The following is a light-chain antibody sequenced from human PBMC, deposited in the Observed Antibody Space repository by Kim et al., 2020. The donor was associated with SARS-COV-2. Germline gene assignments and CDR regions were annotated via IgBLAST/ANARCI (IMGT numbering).Light chain of an antibody. Sequence: VSPRERATLSCRASQSVGSNLAWYQQKPGQAPRLLIYGGSIRATGIPARFSGSVSGTEFTLTISGLQSEDLAAYYCQQYNDWPRWTFGRGTKLEI. V-gene: IGKV3-15*01. J-gene: IGKJ2*02. CDR2: GGS. CDR1: QSVGSN. CDR3: QQYNDWPRWT.